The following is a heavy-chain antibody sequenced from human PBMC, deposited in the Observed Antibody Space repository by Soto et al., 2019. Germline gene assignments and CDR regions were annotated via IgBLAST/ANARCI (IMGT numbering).Heavy chain of an antibody. Sequence: SETLSLTCTVSGDSISGFYWSWIRQPAGKGLEWIGRILTNESTKYNPSLKSRVTMSIDMSKNHSSLKLRSVTAADTAVYYCAREQGILRYNLYYYYGMDVWGQGTTVTVSS. V-gene: IGHV4-4*07. CDR3: AREQGILRYNLYYYYGMDV. D-gene: IGHD1-1*01. CDR1: GDSISGFY. CDR2: ILTNEST. J-gene: IGHJ6*02.